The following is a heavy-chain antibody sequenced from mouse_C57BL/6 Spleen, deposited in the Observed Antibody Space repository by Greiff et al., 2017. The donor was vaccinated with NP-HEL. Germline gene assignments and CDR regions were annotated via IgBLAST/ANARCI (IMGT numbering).Heavy chain of an antibody. CDR3: ARRGTGTWYFDV. D-gene: IGHD4-1*01. Sequence: VATISSGGSYTYYPDSVKGRFTISRDNAKNTLYLQMSSLKSEDTAMYYCARRGTGTWYFDVWGTGTTVTVSS. J-gene: IGHJ1*03. V-gene: IGHV5-6*02. CDR2: ISSGGSYT.